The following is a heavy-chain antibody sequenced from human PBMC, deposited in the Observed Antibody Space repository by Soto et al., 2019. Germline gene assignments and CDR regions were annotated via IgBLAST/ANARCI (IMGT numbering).Heavy chain of an antibody. J-gene: IGHJ4*02. Sequence: GGSLRLSCAASGFTFSNAWMSWVRQAPGKGLEWVGRIKSRADGGTADHAAPVKGRFAISRDDSKNTLYLQMNSLKTEDTAVYYCATLGGNLGAFDYWGQGTLVTVS. CDR1: GFTFSNAW. V-gene: IGHV3-15*01. D-gene: IGHD3-16*01. CDR2: IKSRADGGTA. CDR3: ATLGGNLGAFDY.